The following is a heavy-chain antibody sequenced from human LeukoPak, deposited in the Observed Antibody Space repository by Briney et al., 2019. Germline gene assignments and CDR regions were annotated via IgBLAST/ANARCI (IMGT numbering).Heavy chain of an antibody. J-gene: IGHJ4*02. D-gene: IGHD3-22*01. CDR3: ARGGTYYYDSSGYYTPAY. CDR1: GYTFTSYY. V-gene: IGHV1-46*01. Sequence: GASVKVSCKASGYTFTSYYMHWVRQAPGQGLEWMGRINPSGGSTSYAQKFQGRVTMTRDMSTSTVYMELSSLRSEDTAVYYCARGGTYYYDSSGYYTPAYWGQGTLVTVSS. CDR2: INPSGGST.